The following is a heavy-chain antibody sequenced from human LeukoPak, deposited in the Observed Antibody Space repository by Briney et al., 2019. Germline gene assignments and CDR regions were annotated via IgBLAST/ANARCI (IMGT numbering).Heavy chain of an antibody. D-gene: IGHD6-13*01. V-gene: IGHV3-20*04. Sequence: GGSLRLSCAASGFSFDDYGMSWVRQAPGTGLEWVSGINWDGGSAAYADSVKGRFTISRDNAKNSLYLQMNSLRTEDTAFYYCARDRLAATGLFDYWGQGTLVTVSS. J-gene: IGHJ4*02. CDR3: ARDRLAATGLFDY. CDR1: GFSFDDYG. CDR2: INWDGGSA.